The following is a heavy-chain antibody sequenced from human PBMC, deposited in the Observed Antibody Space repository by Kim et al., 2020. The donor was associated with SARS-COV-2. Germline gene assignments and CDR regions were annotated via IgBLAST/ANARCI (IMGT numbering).Heavy chain of an antibody. CDR2: IIPIFGTA. V-gene: IGHV1-69*13. D-gene: IGHD3-9*01. CDR3: ARHYYDILNGSPLDP. CDR1: GGTFSSYA. J-gene: IGHJ5*02. Sequence: SVKVSCKASGGTFSSYAISWVRQAPGQGLEWMGGIIPIFGTANYAQKFQGRETITADESTSTAYMKLSSLRSEDTAVYYCARHYYDILNGSPLDPWGQGTLVTVSS.